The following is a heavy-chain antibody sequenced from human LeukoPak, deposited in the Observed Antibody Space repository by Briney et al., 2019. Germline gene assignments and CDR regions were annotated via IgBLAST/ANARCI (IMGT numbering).Heavy chain of an antibody. CDR3: ARQLLQQRAFDH. D-gene: IGHD6-13*01. V-gene: IGHV4-39*07. Sequence: PSETLSLTCTVSGGSISSGSYYWSWIRQPPGKGLEWIGEINHSGSTNYNPSLKSRVTISVDTSKNQVSLKVNSVTAADTAVYYCARQLLQQRAFDHWGQGTLVTVSS. CDR2: INHSGST. J-gene: IGHJ4*02. CDR1: GGSISSGSYY.